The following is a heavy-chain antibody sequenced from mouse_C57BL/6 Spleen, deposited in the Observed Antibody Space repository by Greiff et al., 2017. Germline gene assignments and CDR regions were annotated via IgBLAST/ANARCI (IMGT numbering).Heavy chain of an antibody. CDR3: ARSTVVATPYFDY. J-gene: IGHJ2*01. CDR2: IDPNSGGT. V-gene: IGHV1-72*01. Sequence: VQLQQSGAELVKPGASVKLSCKASGYTFTSYWMHWVKQRPGRGLEWIGRIDPNSGGTKYNEKFKSKATLTVDKPSSTAYMQLSSLTSEDSAVYYCARSTVVATPYFDYWGQGTTLTVSS. D-gene: IGHD1-1*01. CDR1: GYTFTSYW.